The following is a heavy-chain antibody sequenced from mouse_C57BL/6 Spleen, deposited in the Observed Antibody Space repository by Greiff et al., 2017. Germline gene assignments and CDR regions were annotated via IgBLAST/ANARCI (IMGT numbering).Heavy chain of an antibody. Sequence: QVQLQQPGAELVRPGTSVKLSCKASGYTFTSYWMHWVKQRPGQGLEWIGVIDPSDSYTNYNQKFKGKATLTVDTSSSTAYMQLSSLTSEDSAVYYCATQTAQAPWFAYWGQGTLVTVSA. CDR1: GYTFTSYW. V-gene: IGHV1-59*01. J-gene: IGHJ3*01. CDR3: ATQTAQAPWFAY. D-gene: IGHD3-2*02. CDR2: IDPSDSYT.